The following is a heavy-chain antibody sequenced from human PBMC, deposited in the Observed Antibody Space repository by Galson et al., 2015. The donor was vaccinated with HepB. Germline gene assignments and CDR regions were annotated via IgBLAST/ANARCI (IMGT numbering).Heavy chain of an antibody. Sequence: SLRLSCADSGFTFSSYEMNWVRQAPGKGLEWVSYISSSGSTIYYADSVKGRFTISRDNAKNSLYLQMNSLRAEDTAVYYCARVARDITMVRAVDYWGQGTLVIVSS. D-gene: IGHD3-10*01. CDR3: ARVARDITMVRAVDY. V-gene: IGHV3-48*03. CDR1: GFTFSSYE. J-gene: IGHJ4*02. CDR2: ISSSGSTI.